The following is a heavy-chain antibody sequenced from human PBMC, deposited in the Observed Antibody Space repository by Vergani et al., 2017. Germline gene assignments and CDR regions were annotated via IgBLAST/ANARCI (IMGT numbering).Heavy chain of an antibody. CDR3: ARVGHLVAVTGEGPSLDL. Sequence: QVQLQESGPGLVKPSETLSLTCTVSNDSVSNTFYYWGWIRPTPGKGLEWIGSIYYSGSTYYNPSLESRVTMSVDTSKSQFSLKLSSVTAADTAVYYCARVGHLVAVTGEGPSLDLWGRGTLVTVSS. V-gene: IGHV4-39*01. J-gene: IGHJ2*01. CDR1: NDSVSNTFYY. D-gene: IGHD2-21*02. CDR2: IYYSGST.